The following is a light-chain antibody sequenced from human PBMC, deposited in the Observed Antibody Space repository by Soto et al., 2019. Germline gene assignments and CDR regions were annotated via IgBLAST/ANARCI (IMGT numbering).Light chain of an antibody. CDR2: ENN. J-gene: IGLJ3*02. CDR3: GTWDSSLSAGWV. CDR1: SSSIGNNY. Sequence: QSVLTQPPSVSAAPGQQVTISCSGSSSSIGNNYVSWYQQLPGTAPKLLIYENNKRPSGIPDRFSGSQSGTSATLGITGLQTGDEAYYYCGTWDSSLSAGWVFGGGTKLTVL. V-gene: IGLV1-51*02.